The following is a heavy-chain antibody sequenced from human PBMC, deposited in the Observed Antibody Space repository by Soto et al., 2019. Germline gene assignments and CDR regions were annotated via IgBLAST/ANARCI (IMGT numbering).Heavy chain of an antibody. CDR3: ARHGVNGDYLFVSFYFYYGRVV. V-gene: IGHV5-51*01. Sequence: GESLKISCKGSGYSFTSYWIVGVRQMPGKGLEWMGIIYPGDSDTRYSPSFHGQVTISADKSISTAYLQWSSLKASDTAMYYCARHGVNGDYLFVSFYFYYGRVVWGQGTTVTVSS. CDR2: IYPGDSDT. D-gene: IGHD4-17*01. J-gene: IGHJ6*02. CDR1: GYSFTSYW.